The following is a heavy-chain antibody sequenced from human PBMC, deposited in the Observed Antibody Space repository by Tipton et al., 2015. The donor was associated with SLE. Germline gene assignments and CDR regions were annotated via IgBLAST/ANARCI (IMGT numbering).Heavy chain of an antibody. CDR3: ARSLPTTVTH. D-gene: IGHD4-17*01. V-gene: IGHV4-38-2*02. CDR2: IYHSGST. CDR1: GYSISSDYY. J-gene: IGHJ4*02. Sequence: TLSLTCTVSGYSISSDYYWGWIRQPPGKGLEWIGSIYHSGSTHYNPSLKSRVSISVDTSKNQFSLKLSSVTAADTAIYYCARSLPTTVTHWGQGTLVTVSS.